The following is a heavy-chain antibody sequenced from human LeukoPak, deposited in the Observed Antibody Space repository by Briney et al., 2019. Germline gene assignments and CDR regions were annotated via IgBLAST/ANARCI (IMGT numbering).Heavy chain of an antibody. CDR3: ARDYDILTGYPYYYYYGMDV. V-gene: IGHV3-21*01. D-gene: IGHD3-9*01. CDR1: GFTFSSYA. J-gene: IGHJ6*02. CDR2: ISSSSSYI. Sequence: GGSLRLSCAASGFTFSSYAMHWVRQAPGKGLEWVSSISSSSSYIYYADSVKGRFTISRDNAKNSLYLQMNSLRAEDTAVYYCARDYDILTGYPYYYYYGMDVWGQGTTVTVSS.